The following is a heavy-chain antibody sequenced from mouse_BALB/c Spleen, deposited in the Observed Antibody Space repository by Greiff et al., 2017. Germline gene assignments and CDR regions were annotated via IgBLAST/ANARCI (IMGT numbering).Heavy chain of an antibody. J-gene: IGHJ4*01. CDR2: IYPGDGDT. D-gene: IGHD3-1*01. V-gene: IGHV1-87*01. CDR3: ASSTGYYAMDY. Sequence: QVQLQQSGAELARPGASVKLSCKASGYTFTSYWMQWVKQRPGQGLEWIGAIYPGDGDTRYTQKFKGKATLTADKSSSTAYMELHSLTSEDSAVYYCASSTGYYAMDYWGQGTSVTVSS. CDR1: GYTFTSYW.